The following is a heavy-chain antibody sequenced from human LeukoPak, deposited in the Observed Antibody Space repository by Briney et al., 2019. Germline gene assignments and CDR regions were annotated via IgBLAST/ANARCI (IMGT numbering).Heavy chain of an antibody. D-gene: IGHD3-9*01. J-gene: IGHJ5*02. CDR2: IKQDESEK. CDR3: ARTANSNYDILTGTGNWFDP. CDR1: GLTFSSYW. V-gene: IGHV3-7*01. Sequence: PAGSLRLSCAASGLTFSSYWMYWVRQAPGKGLEWVASIKQDESEKYYGDSVKGRFAVSRDNAKNSLFLQMNSLRAEDTAVYYCARTANSNYDILTGTGNWFDPWGQGTLVTVSS.